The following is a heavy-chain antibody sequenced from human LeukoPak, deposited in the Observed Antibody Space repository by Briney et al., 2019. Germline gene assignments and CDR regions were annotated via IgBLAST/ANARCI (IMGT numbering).Heavy chain of an antibody. D-gene: IGHD6-19*01. V-gene: IGHV3-15*01. Sequence: GGSLRLSCVASGFSFSNVWMTWVRRAPGKGLEWVGRIKRRTEGEATDYAAPVRDRFTISRDDSKNTLFLQINSLKIEDTAVYYCTTAFKEQWLVIDYWGQGTLVTVSS. CDR1: GFSFSNVW. CDR3: TTAFKEQWLVIDY. CDR2: IKRRTEGEAT. J-gene: IGHJ4*02.